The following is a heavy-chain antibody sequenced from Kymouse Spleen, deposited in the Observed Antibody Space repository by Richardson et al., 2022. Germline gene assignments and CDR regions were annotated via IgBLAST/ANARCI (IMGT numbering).Heavy chain of an antibody. CDR1: GFTFDDYA. CDR3: AKDKGAAAALFDY. V-gene: IGHV3-9*01. D-gene: IGHD6-13*01. CDR2: ISWNSGSI. J-gene: IGHJ4*02. Sequence: EVQLVESGGGLVQPGRSLRLSCAASGFTFDDYAMHWVRQAPGKGLEWVSGISWNSGSIGYADSVKGRFTISRDNAKNSLYLQMNSLRAEDTALYYCAKDKGAAAALFDYWGQGTLVTVSS.